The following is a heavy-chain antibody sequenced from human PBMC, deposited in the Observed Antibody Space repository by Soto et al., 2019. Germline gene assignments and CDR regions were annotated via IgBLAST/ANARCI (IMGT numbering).Heavy chain of an antibody. CDR2: ISVYNDKT. J-gene: IGHJ4*02. V-gene: IGHV1-18*01. Sequence: QVPLVQSGAEVKKPGASVKVSCKASGLTFTTYGINWVRQAPGQGLEWMGWISVYNDKTNYAHKFQDRVTMTADTSTDTAYMELRSLRSDDTAVYYCARVGGVKGYHYVDAFDYWGQGTLVTVSS. CDR1: GLTFTTYG. D-gene: IGHD4-17*01. CDR3: ARVGGVKGYHYVDAFDY.